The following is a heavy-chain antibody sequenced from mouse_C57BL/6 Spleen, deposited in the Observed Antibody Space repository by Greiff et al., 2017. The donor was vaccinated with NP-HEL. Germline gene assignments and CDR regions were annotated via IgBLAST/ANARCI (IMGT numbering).Heavy chain of an antibody. CDR1: GFTFSDYY. CDR2: ISNGGGSN. CDR3: AKHCSGNWYFDV. D-gene: IGHD1-1*01. Sequence: EVQVVESGGGLVQPGGSLKLSCAAPGFTFSDYYMYWVRQTPEKRLEWVAYISNGGGSNYYPATVKGRFTISRDNAKNTLYLQMSRLKSEDTAMYYCAKHCSGNWYFDVWGTGTTVTVSS. J-gene: IGHJ1*03. V-gene: IGHV5-12*01.